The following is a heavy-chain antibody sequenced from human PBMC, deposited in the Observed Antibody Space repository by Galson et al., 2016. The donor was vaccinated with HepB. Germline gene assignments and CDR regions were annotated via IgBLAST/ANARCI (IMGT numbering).Heavy chain of an antibody. D-gene: IGHD3-22*01. Sequence: YLRLSCAASGFAFDDFYMSWIRQAPGKGLEWIAYISSSGSSTYYADSVRGRFTISRDSAKNSLFLQMKSLRADDTALYCCARGGWLPRHMGYYYYGLDGWGQGTTVTVSS. J-gene: IGHJ6*02. CDR3: ARGGWLPRHMGYYYYGLDG. V-gene: IGHV3-11*01. CDR1: GFAFDDFY. CDR2: ISSSGSST.